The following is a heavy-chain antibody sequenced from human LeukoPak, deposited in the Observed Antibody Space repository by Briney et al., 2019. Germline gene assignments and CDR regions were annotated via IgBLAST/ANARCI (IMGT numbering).Heavy chain of an antibody. CDR2: IWYDGSNK. D-gene: IGHD2-2*01. CDR1: GFTFSSYG. V-gene: IGHV3-33*01. CDR3: ARARAGGAMPYAFDI. J-gene: IGHJ3*02. Sequence: GGSLRLSCAASGFTFSSYGMHRVRQAPGKGLEWVAVIWYDGSNKYYADSVKGRFTISRDNSKNTLYLQMNSLRAEDTAVYYCARARAGGAMPYAFDIWGQGTMVTVSS.